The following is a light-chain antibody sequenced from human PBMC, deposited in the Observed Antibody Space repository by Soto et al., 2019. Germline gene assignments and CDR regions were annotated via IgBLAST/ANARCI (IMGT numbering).Light chain of an antibody. CDR2: AAS. CDR1: QSISTY. J-gene: IGKJ2*01. Sequence: DIQMTQSPSSLSASVGDRVTITCRASQSISTYLNWYQQKPGKAPNLLIFAASTLQSGVPSRFSGSGSGTDFTLTISSLQPDDCATYYCQQSYRTPQTFGQGTNLAIK. V-gene: IGKV1-39*01. CDR3: QQSYRTPQT.